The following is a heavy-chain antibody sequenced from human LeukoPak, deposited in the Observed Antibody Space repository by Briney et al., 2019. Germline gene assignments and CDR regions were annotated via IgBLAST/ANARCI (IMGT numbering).Heavy chain of an antibody. CDR3: ARDIQVRTHLWSGMNV. CDR1: GFTFSTYA. V-gene: IGHV3-23*01. D-gene: IGHD5-18*01. CDR2: ISGTGGST. Sequence: PGGSLRLSCAASGFTFSTYAMTWVRQAPGKGLEWVSLISGTGGSTYYADSVKGRFTISRDNAKNTLYLQMHSLRVEDTAVYYCARDIQVRTHLWSGMNVWGKGTTVTVSS. J-gene: IGHJ6*03.